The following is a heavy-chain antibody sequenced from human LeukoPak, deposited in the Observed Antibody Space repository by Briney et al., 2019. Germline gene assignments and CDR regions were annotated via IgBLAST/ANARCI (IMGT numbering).Heavy chain of an antibody. Sequence: SETLSLTCTVSGGSIRSSSYHWGWIRQPPGKGLEWIGEISHRGSTNYNPSLKSRVTIPVDTSKNQFSLNLSSVTAADTAVYYCARDLTTVTIIWGQGTLVTVSS. CDR2: ISHRGST. J-gene: IGHJ4*02. CDR3: ARDLTTVTII. CDR1: GGSIRSSSYH. D-gene: IGHD4-17*01. V-gene: IGHV4-39*07.